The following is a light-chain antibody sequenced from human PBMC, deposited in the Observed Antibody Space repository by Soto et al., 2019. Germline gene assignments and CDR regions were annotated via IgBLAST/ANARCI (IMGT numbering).Light chain of an antibody. CDR2: AAS. Sequence: DIQMTQSPSSLSTSVGDRVTITCRASQRISYYLNWYQQKPGKVPKLLIYAASSLQSGVPSRFSGGGAGTDFTLSISTLQAEDSATYYCQQTYRTPYTFGQGTKLEIK. CDR3: QQTYRTPYT. J-gene: IGKJ2*01. CDR1: QRISYY. V-gene: IGKV1-39*01.